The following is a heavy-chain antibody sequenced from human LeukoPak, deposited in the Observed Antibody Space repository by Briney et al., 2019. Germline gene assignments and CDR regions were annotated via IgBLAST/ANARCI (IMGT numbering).Heavy chain of an antibody. CDR2: IYPGDSDT. D-gene: IGHD6-13*01. Sequence: GESLKISCKGSGYSFTSYWIGWVRQMPGKGLEWMGIIYPGDSDTRYSPSFQGQVTISADKSISTAYLQWSSLKASDTAMYYCARHGGIAAAGTCGIDPWGQGTLVTVSS. CDR1: GYSFTSYW. J-gene: IGHJ5*02. CDR3: ARHGGIAAAGTCGIDP. V-gene: IGHV5-51*01.